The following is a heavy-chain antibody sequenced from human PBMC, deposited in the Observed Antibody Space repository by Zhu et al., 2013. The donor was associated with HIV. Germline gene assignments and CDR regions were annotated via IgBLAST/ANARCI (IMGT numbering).Heavy chain of an antibody. CDR3: ARGEVITATTIDWFDP. J-gene: IGHJ5*02. CDR1: GYSFSDYY. D-gene: IGHD4-4*01. V-gene: IGHV1-2*02. Sequence: QVQLVQSGAEVAKPGASLKVSCQASGYSFSDYYIQWVRQAPGQGLEWMGWINPNSGGTNYAQKFQGRVTMTRDTSISTAYMDLSSLRSDDTAVYYCARGEVITATTIDWFDPWGQGTLVTVSS. CDR2: INPNSGGT.